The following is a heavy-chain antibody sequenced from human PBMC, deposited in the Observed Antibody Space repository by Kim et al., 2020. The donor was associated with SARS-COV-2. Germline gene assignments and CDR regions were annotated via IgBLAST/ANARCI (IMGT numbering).Heavy chain of an antibody. J-gene: IGHJ4*02. Sequence: GGSLRLSCAASGFTFSSYGMHWVRQAPGKGLEWVAVISYDGSNKYYADSVKGRFTISRDNSKNTLYLQMNSLRAEDTAVYYCAKDLSYVEMATINGYWGQGALVTVSS. V-gene: IGHV3-30*18. CDR2: ISYDGSNK. CDR3: AKDLSYVEMATINGY. CDR1: GFTFSSYG. D-gene: IGHD5-12*01.